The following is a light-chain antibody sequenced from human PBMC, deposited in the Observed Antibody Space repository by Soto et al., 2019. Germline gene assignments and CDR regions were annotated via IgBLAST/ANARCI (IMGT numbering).Light chain of an antibody. V-gene: IGLV1-40*01. CDR2: GNS. CDR1: RFNIGAGYD. J-gene: IGLJ3*02. Sequence: QSVLTQPPSVSGAPGQRVTISCTGSRFNIGAGYDVHWYQQLPGTAPKLLIHGNSNRPSGVPDRFSGSKSGTSASLAITGLQAEDEADYYCQSYDSSLSGFWVFGGGTKLTVL. CDR3: QSYDSSLSGFWV.